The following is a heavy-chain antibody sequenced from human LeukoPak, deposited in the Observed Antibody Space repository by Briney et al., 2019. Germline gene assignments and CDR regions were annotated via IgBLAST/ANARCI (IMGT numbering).Heavy chain of an antibody. CDR1: GYSISSPYY. CDR2: MYHSGNT. Sequence: SETLSLTCTVSGYSISSPYYWGWIRQPPGKGLEWIGSMYHSGNTYYNPSLKSRVTISVDTSKNQFSLKLSSVTAADTAVYYCARDRVGATLVGRHENYYYMDVWGKGTTVTVSS. D-gene: IGHD1-26*01. J-gene: IGHJ6*03. CDR3: ARDRVGATLVGRHENYYYMDV. V-gene: IGHV4-38-2*02.